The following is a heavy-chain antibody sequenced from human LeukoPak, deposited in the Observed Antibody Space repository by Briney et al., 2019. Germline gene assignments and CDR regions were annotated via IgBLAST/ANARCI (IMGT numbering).Heavy chain of an antibody. CDR1: GFTFSSYE. V-gene: IGHV3-21*01. D-gene: IGHD6-13*01. CDR3: AREGHSSSPGPDYYMDV. J-gene: IGHJ6*03. CDR2: ISSSSSYI. Sequence: PGGSLRLSCAASGFTFSSYEMNWVRQAPGKGLEWVSSISSSSSYIYYADSVKGRFTISRDNAKNSLYLQMNSLRAEDTAVYYCAREGHSSSPGPDYYMDVWGKGTTVTISS.